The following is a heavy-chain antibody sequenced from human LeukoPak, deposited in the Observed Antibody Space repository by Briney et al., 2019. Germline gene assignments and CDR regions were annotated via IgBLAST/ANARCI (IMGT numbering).Heavy chain of an antibody. J-gene: IGHJ4*02. CDR3: AKDRVPDGRYSIDY. V-gene: IGHV3-23*01. CDR1: GCAFNTYA. Sequence: PAGPLRLSCAASGCAFNTYAMNWFRQAPGRGLEWVSISIGTGGTTDYADSVKGRFTISKDLSKNTLYLQMNSLRVEDTAIYYCAKDRVPDGRYSIDYWGQGTLVTVSS. D-gene: IGHD3-16*02. CDR2: SIGTGGTT.